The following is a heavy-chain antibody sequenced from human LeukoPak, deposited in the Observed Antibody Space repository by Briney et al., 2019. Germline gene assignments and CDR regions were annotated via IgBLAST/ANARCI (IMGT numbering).Heavy chain of an antibody. Sequence: SETLSLTCTVSGGSISSSSYYWGWIRQPPGKGLEWIGSIYYSGSTYYNPSLKSRVTISVDTSKNQFSLKLSSVTAADTAVYYCARPYSSWYYYFDYWGQGTLVTVSS. CDR3: ARPYSSWYYYFDY. D-gene: IGHD6-13*01. J-gene: IGHJ4*02. CDR1: GGSISSSSYY. V-gene: IGHV4-39*01. CDR2: IYYSGST.